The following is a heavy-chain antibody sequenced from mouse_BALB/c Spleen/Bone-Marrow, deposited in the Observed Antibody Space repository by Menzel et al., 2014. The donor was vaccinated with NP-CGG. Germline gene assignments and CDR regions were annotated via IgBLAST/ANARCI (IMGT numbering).Heavy chain of an antibody. CDR1: GYDFTSYL. D-gene: IGHD4-1*01. V-gene: IGHV1-54*01. J-gene: IGHJ3*01. Sequence: QVQLQQSGAEVVRPGTSVKVSCKASGYDFTSYLIEWIKQRPGQGLEWIGVINPGSGGSNYNEKFTGKATLTVDKSSSTAYMQLSSLTSDDSAVYFCARSANWLFTYWGQGTLVTVSA. CDR2: INPGSGGS. CDR3: ARSANWLFTY.